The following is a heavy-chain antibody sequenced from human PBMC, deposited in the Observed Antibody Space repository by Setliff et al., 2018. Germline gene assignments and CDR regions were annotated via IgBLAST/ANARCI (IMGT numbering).Heavy chain of an antibody. D-gene: IGHD3-3*01. CDR3: ARDETSYDFWSGYYKPRYYFDY. CDR2: IYYSGST. CDR1: GGSISSGGYY. J-gene: IGHJ4*02. V-gene: IGHV4-31*03. Sequence: SETLSLTCTVSGGSISSGGYYWSWIRQRPGKGLEWIGYIYYSGSTYYNPSLKSRVTISVDTSKNQFSLKLSSVTAADTAVYYCARDETSYDFWSGYYKPRYYFDYWGQGTLVTVSS.